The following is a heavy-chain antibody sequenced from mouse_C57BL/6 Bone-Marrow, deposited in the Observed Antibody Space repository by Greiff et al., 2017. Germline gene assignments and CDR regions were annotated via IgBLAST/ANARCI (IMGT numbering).Heavy chain of an antibody. CDR2: IDPENGDT. V-gene: IGHV14-4*01. J-gene: IGHJ4*01. Sequence: EVQLQQSGAELVRPGASVKLSCTASGFNIKDDYMHWVKQRPEQGLEWIGWIDPENGDTEYASKFQGKATITADTSSNTAYLQLSSLTSEDTAVYYCTSYITTVVAPYYAMDDWGQGTSVTVSS. CDR1: GFNIKDDY. D-gene: IGHD1-1*01. CDR3: TSYITTVVAPYYAMDD.